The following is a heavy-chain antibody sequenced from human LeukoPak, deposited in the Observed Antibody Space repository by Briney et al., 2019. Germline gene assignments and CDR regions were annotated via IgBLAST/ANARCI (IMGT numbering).Heavy chain of an antibody. CDR3: ARVFHYGDYSPFFDY. CDR2: ISAYNGNT. J-gene: IGHJ4*02. Sequence: ASVKVSCKASGYTFTSYGISWVRQAPGQGLEWMGWISAYNGNTNYAQKLQGRVTMTTDTSTSTAYMELRSLRSDGTAVYYCARVFHYGDYSPFFDYWGQGTLVTVSS. CDR1: GYTFTSYG. D-gene: IGHD4-17*01. V-gene: IGHV1-18*01.